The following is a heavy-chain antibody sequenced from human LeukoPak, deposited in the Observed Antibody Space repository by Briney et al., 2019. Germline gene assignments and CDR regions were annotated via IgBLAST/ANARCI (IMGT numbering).Heavy chain of an antibody. CDR1: GFTFSSYS. CDR3: ARDRLSLRIAVADYYYGMDV. Sequence: GGSLRLSCAPSGFTFSSYSMNWVRQAPGKGLEWVSSISSSSSYIYYADSVKGRFTISRDNAKNSLYLQMNSLRAEDTAVYYCARDRLSLRIAVADYYYGMDVWGQGTTVTVSS. J-gene: IGHJ6*02. CDR2: ISSSSSYI. D-gene: IGHD6-19*01. V-gene: IGHV3-21*01.